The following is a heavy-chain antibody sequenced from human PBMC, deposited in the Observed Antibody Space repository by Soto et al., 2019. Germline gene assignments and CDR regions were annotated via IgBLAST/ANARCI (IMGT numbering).Heavy chain of an antibody. J-gene: IGHJ4*02. D-gene: IGHD4-17*01. CDR3: ARLWTPVTCDY. CDR2: IKQDGSVK. CDR1: GFTFSNSW. Sequence: EVQLVESGGGLVQPGGSLRLACTASGFTFSNSWMSWVRQAPGKGLEWVANIKQDGSVKNYVDSVKGRVTISRDNAKNSLYLQMNSLRAEDTAVYYCARLWTPVTCDYWGQGTLVTVSS. V-gene: IGHV3-7*04.